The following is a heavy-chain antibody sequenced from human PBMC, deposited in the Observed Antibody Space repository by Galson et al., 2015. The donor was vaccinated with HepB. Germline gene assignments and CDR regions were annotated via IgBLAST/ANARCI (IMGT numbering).Heavy chain of an antibody. D-gene: IGHD4-17*01. CDR2: ILPIFGIA. Sequence: SVKVSCKAAGDTFNDYAITWVRHAPGHGLEWMGGILPIFGIANYAQKFQGRVTITADKSTSTAYMELRSLRPEDTAIYYCATMGGYGDYGFEYWGQGTQVTVSS. CDR1: GDTFNDYA. V-gene: IGHV1-69*10. J-gene: IGHJ4*02. CDR3: ATMGGYGDYGFEY.